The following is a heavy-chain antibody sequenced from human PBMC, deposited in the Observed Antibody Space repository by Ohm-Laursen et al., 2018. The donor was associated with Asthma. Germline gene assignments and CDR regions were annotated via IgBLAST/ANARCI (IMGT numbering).Heavy chain of an antibody. CDR3: ATGGMATIIPPKYYFDY. Sequence: SLRLSCAASGFTFSSYAMHWVRQAPGKGLEWVAVIWYDGSNKYYADSVKGRFTISRDNSKNTLYLQMNSLRAEDTAVYYCATGGMATIIPPKYYFDYWGQGTLVTVSS. CDR2: IWYDGSNK. V-gene: IGHV3-33*08. D-gene: IGHD5-24*01. J-gene: IGHJ4*02. CDR1: GFTFSSYA.